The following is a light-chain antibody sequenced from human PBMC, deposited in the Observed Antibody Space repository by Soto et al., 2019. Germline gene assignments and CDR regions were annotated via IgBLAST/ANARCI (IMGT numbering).Light chain of an antibody. Sequence: QSVLTQPASVSGSPGQSITISCTGASSDIGNYNYVSWYQQHPGKAPKLIIYEVSNRPSGVSNHFSGSKSGNTASLTISGLQAEDEADYFCSSYTKSTLYVFGTGTKLTVL. J-gene: IGLJ1*01. CDR1: SSDIGNYNY. V-gene: IGLV2-14*01. CDR3: SSYTKSTLYV. CDR2: EVS.